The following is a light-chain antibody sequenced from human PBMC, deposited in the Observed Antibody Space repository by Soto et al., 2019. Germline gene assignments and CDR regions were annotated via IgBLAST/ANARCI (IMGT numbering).Light chain of an antibody. CDR1: QSVSSNY. CDR3: QQYGSSIT. J-gene: IGKJ5*01. V-gene: IGKV3-20*01. Sequence: EIVLTQSPGTLSLSPGERATLSCRASQSVSSNYLAWYQQKPGQTPRLLIYDASTRATGIPDRFSGSGSGTDFTLTISRLEPEDFAMYYCQQYGSSITFGQGTRLEIK. CDR2: DAS.